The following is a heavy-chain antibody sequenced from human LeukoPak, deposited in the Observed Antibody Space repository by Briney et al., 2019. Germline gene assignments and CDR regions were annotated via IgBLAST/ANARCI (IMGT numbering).Heavy chain of an antibody. Sequence: PGGSLRLSCAASGFTFSSYWMSWVRQAPGKGLEWVANIKLDGSETNYVDSVKGRFTISRDNAKNSLYLRMNNLRAEDTAVYYCARGEYYFDYWGQGTLVTVSS. D-gene: IGHD3-10*01. J-gene: IGHJ4*02. CDR3: ARGEYYFDY. CDR1: GFTFSSYW. CDR2: IKLDGSET. V-gene: IGHV3-7*02.